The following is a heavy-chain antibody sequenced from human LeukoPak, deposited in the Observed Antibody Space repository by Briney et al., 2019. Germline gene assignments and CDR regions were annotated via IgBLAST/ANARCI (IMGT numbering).Heavy chain of an antibody. CDR2: IWYDGSNK. V-gene: IGHV3-33*06. CDR1: GFTFSSYG. CDR3: AKVGYGDYGYCYMDV. Sequence: GGSLRLSCAASGFTFSSYGMHWVRQAPGKGLEWVAVIWYDGSNKCYADSVKGRFTISRDNSKNTLYLQMNSLRAEDTAVYYCAKVGYGDYGYCYMDVWGKGTTVTVSS. J-gene: IGHJ6*03. D-gene: IGHD4-17*01.